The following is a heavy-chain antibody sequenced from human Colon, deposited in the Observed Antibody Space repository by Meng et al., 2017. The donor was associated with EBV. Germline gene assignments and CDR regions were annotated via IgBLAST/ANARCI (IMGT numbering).Heavy chain of an antibody. CDR3: ARAVGPDCSSTSCPFDY. CDR2: VSYSGGT. J-gene: IGHJ4*02. V-gene: IGHV4-61*01. CDR1: CGAVSSETYD. D-gene: IGHD2-2*01. Sequence: LVRELDPGLGKPSETLSLPSPVSCGAVSSETYDWNWIRQPSGKALEWIGYVSYSGGTNYNPSLKNRVTISVDTSKNQVSLRLSYVTAADPAVFYCARAVGPDCSSTSCPFDYWGQGTLVTVSS.